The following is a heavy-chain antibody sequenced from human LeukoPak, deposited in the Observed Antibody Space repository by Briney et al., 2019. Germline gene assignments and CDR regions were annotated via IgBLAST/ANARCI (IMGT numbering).Heavy chain of an antibody. CDR2: ISPYNGNT. V-gene: IGHV1-18*01. J-gene: IGHJ1*01. Sequence: ASVTVSFKASEYTFTNYGITWVRQTPGQGLEGMGWISPYNGNTNYAQKFQGRVTITADTSTSTAYMELRSLRSDDPAVYYCARGMEQWLLPSYFQHRGQGTLVTVSS. D-gene: IGHD6-19*01. CDR1: EYTFTNYG. CDR3: ARGMEQWLLPSYFQH.